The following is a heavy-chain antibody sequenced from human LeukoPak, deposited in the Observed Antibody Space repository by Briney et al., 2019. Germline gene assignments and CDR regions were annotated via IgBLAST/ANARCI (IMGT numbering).Heavy chain of an antibody. J-gene: IGHJ1*01. Sequence: AASVKVSCKTSGYTFTNYGVSWVRQAPGQGLEWMGWISAYNGYTNYAQKLQVGVTMTTDTSTSTAYMELRSLTSDDTAVYYCARDKAVTTELTQYFQHXGQGTLVTVSS. D-gene: IGHD4-11*01. CDR3: ARDKAVTTELTQYFQH. CDR2: ISAYNGYT. CDR1: GYTFTNYG. V-gene: IGHV1-18*01.